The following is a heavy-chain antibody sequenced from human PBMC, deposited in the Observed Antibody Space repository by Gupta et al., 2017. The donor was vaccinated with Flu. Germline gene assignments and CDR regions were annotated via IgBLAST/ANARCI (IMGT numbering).Heavy chain of an antibody. CDR1: GGSISSSNW. CDR2: IYHSGST. J-gene: IGHJ4*02. Sequence: QVQLQESGPGLVTPSGTLSLTCAVSGGSISSSNWWNWVRQPPGKGLEWIGAIYHSGSTNYNPSLKSRVTISLDTSKNQFSLKLSSVTAADTAVYYCARDWSGSGWVDYWGQGTLVTVSS. D-gene: IGHD6-19*01. CDR3: ARDWSGSGWVDY. V-gene: IGHV4-4*02.